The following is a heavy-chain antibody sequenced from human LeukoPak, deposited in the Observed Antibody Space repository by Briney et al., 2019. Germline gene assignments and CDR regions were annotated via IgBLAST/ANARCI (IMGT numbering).Heavy chain of an antibody. CDR3: ARDSKLAMVTAAFDY. D-gene: IGHD5-18*01. V-gene: IGHV1-46*01. CDR1: GYTFTSYY. Sequence: ASVMVSCKASGYTFTSYYMHWVRQAPGQGLEWMGIINPSGGSTSYAQKFQGRVTMTRDMSTSTVYMELSSLRSEDTAVYYCARDSKLAMVTAAFDYWGQGTLVTVSS. J-gene: IGHJ4*02. CDR2: INPSGGST.